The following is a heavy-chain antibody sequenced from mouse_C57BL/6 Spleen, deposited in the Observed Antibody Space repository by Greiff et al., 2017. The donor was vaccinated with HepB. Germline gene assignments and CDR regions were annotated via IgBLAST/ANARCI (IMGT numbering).Heavy chain of an antibody. D-gene: IGHD2-4*01. Sequence: VKLVESGPELVKPGASVKISCKASGYSFTSYYIHWVKQRPGQGLEWIGWIYPGSGNTKYNEKFKGKATLTADTSSSTAYMQLSSLTSEDSAVYYCAREGNDYDAEGFAYWGQGTLVTVSA. J-gene: IGHJ3*01. CDR1: GYSFTSYY. CDR2: IYPGSGNT. CDR3: AREGNDYDAEGFAY. V-gene: IGHV1-66*01.